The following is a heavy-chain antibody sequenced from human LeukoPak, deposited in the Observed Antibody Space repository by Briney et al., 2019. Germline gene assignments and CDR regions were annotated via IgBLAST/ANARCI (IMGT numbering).Heavy chain of an antibody. Sequence: PGGSLRLSCAASGFTFSSYSMNWVRQAPGKGLEWVSYISSSSSTIYYADSVKGRFTISRDNAKNSLYLQMNSLRAEDTAVYYCASTFLEWLLYFDYWGQGTLVTVSS. CDR1: GFTFSSYS. D-gene: IGHD3-3*02. CDR3: ASTFLEWLLYFDY. V-gene: IGHV3-48*01. CDR2: ISSSSSTI. J-gene: IGHJ4*02.